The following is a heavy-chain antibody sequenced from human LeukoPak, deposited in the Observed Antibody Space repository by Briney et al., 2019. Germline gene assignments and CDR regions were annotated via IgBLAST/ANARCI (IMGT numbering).Heavy chain of an antibody. D-gene: IGHD5-24*01. CDR2: IRSKANRGTT. V-gene: IGHV3-49*03. CDR3: TRRDGYIFDH. CDR1: GFTLGDFA. J-gene: IGHJ4*02. Sequence: GSLRLSCIGSGFTLGDFAVSWFRQAPGKGVGWACFIRSKANRGTTEYAASVKGRFTISRDDSKSIAYLQVSSLKTEDTAVYYCTRRDGYIFDHWGQGILVTVSS.